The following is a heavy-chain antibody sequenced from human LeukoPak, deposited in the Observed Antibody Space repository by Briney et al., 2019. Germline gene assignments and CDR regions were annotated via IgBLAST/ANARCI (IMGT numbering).Heavy chain of an antibody. Sequence: GGSLRLSCAASGFTFSTYSMNWVRQAPGKGLEWVSYISSGSSTIYYADSVKGRFTISRDNAKNSLYLQMNSLRAEDTAVYYCARGGSPDYGDYNWLDPWGQGTLVTVSS. V-gene: IGHV3-48*01. CDR1: GFTFSTYS. CDR3: ARGGSPDYGDYNWLDP. J-gene: IGHJ5*02. CDR2: ISSGSSTI. D-gene: IGHD4-17*01.